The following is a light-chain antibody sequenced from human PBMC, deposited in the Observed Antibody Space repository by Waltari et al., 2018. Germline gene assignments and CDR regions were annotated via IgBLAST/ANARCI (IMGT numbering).Light chain of an antibody. Sequence: DIQMTQPSSSLTASVGDSVTITCRAGQSIGRCLSWNQQEPVELPKPLIFAASTMQNGVTSRFSRSGSGKDFTLTISSLQPEDFGIYYCQQRLAPPWTVDRRPKVEI. CDR2: AAS. CDR1: QSIGRC. V-gene: IGKV1-39*01. CDR3: QQRLAPPWT. J-gene: IGKJ1*01.